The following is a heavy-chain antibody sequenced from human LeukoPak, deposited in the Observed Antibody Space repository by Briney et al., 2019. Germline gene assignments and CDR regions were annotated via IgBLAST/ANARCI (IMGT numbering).Heavy chain of an antibody. Sequence: KPSETLSLTCTVSGYSITSGYHWGWIRQPPGKGLEWIASIYHSGTTYYNPSLKSRVTISVDTSKNQFSLKLSSVTAADTAVYYCASRKKLRFLEPGRAFDIWGQGTMVTVSS. J-gene: IGHJ3*02. D-gene: IGHD3-3*01. CDR1: GYSITSGYH. CDR2: IYHSGTT. CDR3: ASRKKLRFLEPGRAFDI. V-gene: IGHV4-38-2*02.